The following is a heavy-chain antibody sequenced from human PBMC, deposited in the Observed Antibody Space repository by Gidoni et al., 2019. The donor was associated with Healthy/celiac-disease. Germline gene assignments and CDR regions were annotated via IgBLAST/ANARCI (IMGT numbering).Heavy chain of an antibody. D-gene: IGHD6-19*01. CDR1: GFTVSSNY. J-gene: IGHJ4*02. Sequence: EVQLVEFGGGLIQPGGSLRLSCAASGFTVSSNYMSWVRQAPGKGLEWVSVIYSGGSTYYADSVKGRFTISRDNSKNTLYLQRNSLRAEDTAVYYCARVQKQWLSFDYWGQGTLVTVSS. CDR3: ARVQKQWLSFDY. CDR2: IYSGGST. V-gene: IGHV3-53*01.